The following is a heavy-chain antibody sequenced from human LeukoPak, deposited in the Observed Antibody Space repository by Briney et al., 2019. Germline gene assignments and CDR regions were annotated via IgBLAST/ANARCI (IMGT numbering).Heavy chain of an antibody. Sequence: SETLSLTCTVSGVSISNYYWSWIRQPPGKGLEWIGYIYYSGSTNYNPSLKSRVTISVDTSKNQFSLKLSSVTAAGTAVYYCARGSQKTYWYFDLWGRGTLVTVSS. V-gene: IGHV4-59*01. CDR3: ARGSQKTYWYFDL. CDR1: GVSISNYY. CDR2: IYYSGST. J-gene: IGHJ2*01. D-gene: IGHD1-26*01.